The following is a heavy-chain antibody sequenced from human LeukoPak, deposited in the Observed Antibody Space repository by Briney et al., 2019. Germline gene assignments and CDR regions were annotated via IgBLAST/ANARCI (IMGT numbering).Heavy chain of an antibody. CDR2: ISGSGGST. CDR3: AKVQVTAIRQFDY. D-gene: IGHD2-21*02. J-gene: IGHJ4*02. V-gene: IGHV3-23*01. CDR1: GFTFSSYA. Sequence: GGSLRLSCAPSGFTFSSYARNWVRQAPGEGLEWVSTISGSGGSTYYADCVKGRFTISRDNSKNTLYLQMNSLRAEDTAVYYCAKVQVTAIRQFDYWGQGTLVTVSS.